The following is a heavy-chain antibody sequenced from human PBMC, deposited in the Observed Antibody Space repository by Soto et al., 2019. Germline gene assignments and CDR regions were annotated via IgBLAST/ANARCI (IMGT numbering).Heavy chain of an antibody. J-gene: IGHJ6*02. V-gene: IGHV4-34*01. D-gene: IGHD2-2*01. CDR1: GGSFRGDY. Sequence: SETLSLTCAVNGGSFRGDYWSWIRQSPGKGLEWIGEINDSGSTNFNPSLTSRVTISVDASKKQFSPKVTSMTAADTAVYYCARARKGQPEFFYNYNCRDVWGQGPRGTFSS. CDR2: INDSGST. CDR3: ARARKGQPEFFYNYNCRDV.